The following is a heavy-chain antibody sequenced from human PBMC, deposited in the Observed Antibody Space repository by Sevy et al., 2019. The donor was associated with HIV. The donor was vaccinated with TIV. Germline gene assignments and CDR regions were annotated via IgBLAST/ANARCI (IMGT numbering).Heavy chain of an antibody. V-gene: IGHV1-46*02. CDR1: GYTFNNYY. D-gene: IGHD3-3*01. CDR3: ARDLTIFGVIPDY. J-gene: IGHJ4*02. Sequence: ASVKVSCKASGYTFNNYYMHWVRQAPGQGLEWMGIMNPTGGSTSYAQKFQGRVTITRDTSTSTVYMELSSLRSEDTAVYYCARDLTIFGVIPDYWGQGTLVTVSS. CDR2: MNPTGGST.